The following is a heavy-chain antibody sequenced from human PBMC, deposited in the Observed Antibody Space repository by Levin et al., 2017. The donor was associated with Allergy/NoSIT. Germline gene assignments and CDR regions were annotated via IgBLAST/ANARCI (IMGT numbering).Heavy chain of an antibody. CDR2: ISYDGSNK. CDR1: GFTFSSYA. CDR3: ARELVR. Sequence: GGSLRLSCAASGFTFSSYAMHWVRQAPGKGLEWVAVISYDGSNKYYADSVKGRFTISRDNSKNTLYLQMNSLRAEDTAVYYCARELVRWGQGTLVTVSS. D-gene: IGHD6-13*01. J-gene: IGHJ4*02. V-gene: IGHV3-30-3*01.